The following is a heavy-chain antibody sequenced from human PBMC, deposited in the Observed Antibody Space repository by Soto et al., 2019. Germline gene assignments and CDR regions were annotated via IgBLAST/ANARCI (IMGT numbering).Heavy chain of an antibody. CDR1: GGTFSSYA. CDR2: IIPIFGTA. CDR3: ATLSFGYCYSRVCAFDI. J-gene: IGHJ3*02. V-gene: IGHV1-69*01. Sequence: QVQLVQSGAEVTKPGSSVKVSCKASGGTFSSYAISWVRQAPGQGLEWMGGIIPIFGTANYAQKFQGRVTITADETTSTAYMDLSSLRSEDTAVYYCATLSFGYCYSRVCAFDICGQGTMVTVSS. D-gene: IGHD2-21*02.